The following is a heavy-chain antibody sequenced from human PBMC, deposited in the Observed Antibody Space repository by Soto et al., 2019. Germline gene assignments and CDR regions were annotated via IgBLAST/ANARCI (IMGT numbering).Heavy chain of an antibody. CDR3: ARDLHWGFDY. D-gene: IGHD7-27*01. V-gene: IGHV3-48*01. CDR2: ISGAGSPI. J-gene: IGHJ4*02. CDR1: GFTFSSFG. Sequence: GGSLRLSCAASGFTFSSFGMNWVRQAPGKGLEWVSYISGAGSPISYADSVKGRFTISRDNAKRSLYLQMNSLRVNDTAVYYCARDLHWGFDYWGQGTLVTVSS.